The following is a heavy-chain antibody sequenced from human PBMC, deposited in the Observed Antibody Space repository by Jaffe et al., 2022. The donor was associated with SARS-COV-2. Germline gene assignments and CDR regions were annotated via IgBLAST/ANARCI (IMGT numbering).Heavy chain of an antibody. CDR3: AKSSGRKYDY. D-gene: IGHD6-19*01. CDR1: GFSISNDW. CDR2: IKEDGSEK. V-gene: IGHV3-7*03. Sequence: EVQLVESGGGLVQPGGSLRLSCAASGFSISNDWMSWVRQAPGKGLEWVANIKEDGSEKYYVDSVNGRFVISRDNAKNSLYLQMNSLRAEDTAVYYCAKSSGRKYDYWGQGTLVTVSS. J-gene: IGHJ4*02.